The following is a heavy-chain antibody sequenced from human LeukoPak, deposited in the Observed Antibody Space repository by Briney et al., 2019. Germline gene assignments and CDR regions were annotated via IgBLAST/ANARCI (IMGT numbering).Heavy chain of an antibody. V-gene: IGHV3-7*01. J-gene: IGHJ4*02. CDR1: GFSFSGHW. CDR3: AKEEFFRLDY. CDR2: INQRGTDG. Sequence: GGSLRLSCAASGFSFSGHWMAWVRQAPGQGLEWVAKINQRGTDGYYVDSVKGRFTISKDNAKNSLYLQMNSLRVEETAVYYCAKEEFFRLDYWGQGSLVTVSS. D-gene: IGHD3/OR15-3a*01.